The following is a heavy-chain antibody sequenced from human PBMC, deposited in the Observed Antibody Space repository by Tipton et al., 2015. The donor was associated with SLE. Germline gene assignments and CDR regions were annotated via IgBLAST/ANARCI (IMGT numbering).Heavy chain of an antibody. D-gene: IGHD6-6*01. Sequence: SLRLSCAASGFTVSSNYMSWIRQAPGKGLEWVSYISSSGSTISYTDSVKGRFTISRDNAKNSLFLQMNSLRAEDTAVYYCARHSSSSGYYYYMDVWGKGTTVTVSS. J-gene: IGHJ6*03. CDR2: ISSSGSTI. V-gene: IGHV3-11*01. CDR3: ARHSSSSGYYYYMDV. CDR1: GFTVSSNY.